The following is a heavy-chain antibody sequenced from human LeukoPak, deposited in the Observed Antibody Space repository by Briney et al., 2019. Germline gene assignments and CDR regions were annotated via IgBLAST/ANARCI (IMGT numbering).Heavy chain of an antibody. Sequence: GASVKVSCKVSGYTLTELSMHWVRQAPGKGLEWMGGFDPEDGETIYAQKFQGRVTMTEDTSTDTAYMELSSLRSEDTAVYYCATPRTDWYYDILTGYDEFAFDYWGQGTLVTVSS. CDR2: FDPEDGET. J-gene: IGHJ4*02. D-gene: IGHD3-9*01. V-gene: IGHV1-24*01. CDR3: ATPRTDWYYDILTGYDEFAFDY. CDR1: GYTLTELS.